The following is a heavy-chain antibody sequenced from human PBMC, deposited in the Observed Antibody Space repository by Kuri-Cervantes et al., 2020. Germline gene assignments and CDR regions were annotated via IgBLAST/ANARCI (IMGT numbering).Heavy chain of an antibody. J-gene: IGHJ4*02. CDR2: IIPIFGAA. D-gene: IGHD3-22*01. CDR1: GGTFRTYA. Sequence: SVKVSCKASGGTFRTYAFSWVRQAPGQGLEWVGGIIPIFGAANYAQKFQGRVTMTRDTSTSTVYMELSSLRSEDTAVYYCARDLPPRHYYDSSGYFDYWGQGTLVTVSS. V-gene: IGHV1-69*05. CDR3: ARDLPPRHYYDSSGYFDY.